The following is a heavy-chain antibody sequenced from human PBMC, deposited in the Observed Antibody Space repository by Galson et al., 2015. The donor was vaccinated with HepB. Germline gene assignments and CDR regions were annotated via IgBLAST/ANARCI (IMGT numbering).Heavy chain of an antibody. V-gene: IGHV1-24*01. CDR2: YDPEPGET. Sequence: SVKVSCKVTGHTLTALSMYWVRQAPGEGLEWMGGYDPEPGETVYTQKFQGRVTMTEDTSTDTAYLVLSSLKSDDTAVYYCATDHLHTGCLYFWGQGTLVTVSS. CDR3: ATDHLHTGCLYF. CDR1: GHTLTALS. J-gene: IGHJ4*02. D-gene: IGHD6-19*01.